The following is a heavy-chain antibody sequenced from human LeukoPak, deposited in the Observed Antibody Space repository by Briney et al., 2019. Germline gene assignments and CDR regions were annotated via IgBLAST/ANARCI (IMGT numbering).Heavy chain of an antibody. CDR3: ARELRQLVHRELSFDP. CDR1: GYSISSGYY. J-gene: IGHJ5*02. D-gene: IGHD6-13*01. Sequence: SETLSLTCAVSGYSISSGYYWGWIRQPPGKGLEWIGSIYHSGSTYYNPSLKGRVTISVDTSKNQFSLKLSSVTAADTAVYYCARELRQLVHRELSFDPWGQGTLVTVSS. CDR2: IYHSGST. V-gene: IGHV4-38-2*02.